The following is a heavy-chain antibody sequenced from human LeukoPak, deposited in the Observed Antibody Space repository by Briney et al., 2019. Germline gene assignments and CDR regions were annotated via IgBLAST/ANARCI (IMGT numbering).Heavy chain of an antibody. J-gene: IGHJ4*02. CDR2: IWYDGSHK. V-gene: IGHV3-33*01. Sequence: PGGSLRLSCAASGFTFSSYGMHWVRQAPGKGLEWVAVIWYDGSHKYYADSVKGRFTISRDNSKNTLYLQMNSLRAEDTAVYYCARDTSDYGLDYWGQGTLVTVSS. D-gene: IGHD4-17*01. CDR3: ARDTSDYGLDY. CDR1: GFTFSSYG.